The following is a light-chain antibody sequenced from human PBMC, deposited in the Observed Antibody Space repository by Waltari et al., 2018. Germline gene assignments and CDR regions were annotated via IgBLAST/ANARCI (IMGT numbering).Light chain of an antibody. J-gene: IGKJ1*01. Sequence: EIVLTQSPDTLSFSPGERATLSCRASQSISKYLAWYQQKPGQAPRLLIYHASSRSTGIPDRFSGSGYGTDFSLTINRLEPEDFAVYYCQHYVSLPATFGQGTKLEIK. V-gene: IGKV3-20*01. CDR1: QSISKY. CDR3: QHYVSLPAT. CDR2: HAS.